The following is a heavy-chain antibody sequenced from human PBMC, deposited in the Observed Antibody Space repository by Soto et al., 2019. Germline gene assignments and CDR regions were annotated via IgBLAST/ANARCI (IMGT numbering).Heavy chain of an antibody. CDR1: GFTFSTYS. CDR3: ANKVSGSHHFDY. J-gene: IGHJ4*02. CDR2: ISGSGGTT. D-gene: IGHD1-26*01. Sequence: PGGSLRLSCAASGFTFSTYSMNWVRQAPGKGLEWVSVISGSGGTTYYADTVKGRFTISRDNSKNTLYLQMNSLRAEDTATYYGANKVSGSHHFDYWGQGTLVTVSS. V-gene: IGHV3-23*01.